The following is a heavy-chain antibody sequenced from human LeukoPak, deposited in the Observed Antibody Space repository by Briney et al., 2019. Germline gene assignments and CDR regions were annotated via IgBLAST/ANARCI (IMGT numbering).Heavy chain of an antibody. CDR3: ARAVAVAGRGMDV. V-gene: IGHV3-74*01. Sequence: GGSLRLSCAASGFTFRNYYIHWVRQAPGKGLVWVSRISSDGNSTNYADSVKGRFTIPRDNAKNTLYLQMNSLRAEDTAVYYCARAVAVAGRGMDVWGQGTTVTVSS. D-gene: IGHD6-19*01. J-gene: IGHJ6*02. CDR1: GFTFRNYY. CDR2: ISSDGNST.